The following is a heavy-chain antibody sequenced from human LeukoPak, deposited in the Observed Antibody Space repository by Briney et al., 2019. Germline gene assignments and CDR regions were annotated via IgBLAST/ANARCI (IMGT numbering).Heavy chain of an antibody. CDR2: IYTSGST. J-gene: IGHJ5*02. CDR1: GGSISSYY. Sequence: SETLSLTCTVSGGSISSYYWSWIRQPPGKGLEWIGYIYTSGSTNYNPSLKSRVTISVDTSKNQFSLKLSSVTAADTAVYYCARLSAVITIFGVVIPRWFDPWGQGTLVTVSS. CDR3: ARLSAVITIFGVVIPRWFDP. D-gene: IGHD3-3*01. V-gene: IGHV4-4*09.